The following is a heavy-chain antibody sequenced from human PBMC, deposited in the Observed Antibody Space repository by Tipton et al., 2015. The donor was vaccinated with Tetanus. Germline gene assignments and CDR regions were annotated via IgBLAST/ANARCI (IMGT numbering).Heavy chain of an antibody. V-gene: IGHV4-39*07. CDR3: AKESPYSSSWQRWTKPEGGDYFDY. CDR1: GGSISSSSHY. D-gene: IGHD6-13*01. J-gene: IGHJ4*02. CDR2: IYYTGST. Sequence: TLSLTCTVSGGSISSSSHYWAWIRQPPGKGLEWIGSIYYTGSTYYNPSLKSRVTISVDTSTNQFSLKLSSVTAADTAVYYCAKESPYSSSWQRWTKPEGGDYFDYWGQGTLVTVSS.